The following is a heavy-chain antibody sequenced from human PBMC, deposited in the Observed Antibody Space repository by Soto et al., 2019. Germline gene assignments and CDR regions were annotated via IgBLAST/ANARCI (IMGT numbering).Heavy chain of an antibody. CDR3: ARVVSGWYPSYFDY. CDR1: GGSISSDNYH. CDR2: IFYSGTT. D-gene: IGHD6-19*01. V-gene: IGHV4-31*03. Sequence: QVQLQESGPGLVKPSQTLSLTCTVSGGSISSDNYHWGWIRQHPGKGLEWIGYIFYSGTTYYNPSLKSRLTISVDTSKNQFSLNLNPVTAADTAVYYCARVVSGWYPSYFDYWGQGTLVTVSS. J-gene: IGHJ4*02.